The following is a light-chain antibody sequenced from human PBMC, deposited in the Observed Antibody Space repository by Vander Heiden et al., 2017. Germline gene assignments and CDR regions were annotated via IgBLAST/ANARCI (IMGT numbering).Light chain of an antibody. V-gene: IGKV4-1*01. Sequence: DIVMTQSPDSLAVSLGERATINCKSSQSVLYSSNNKNYLAWYQQKPGQPPKLLIYWASTRESGVPDRFSGSGSGTDFTLTISSLQAEDVAVYYCHQDDSTPFTFGHGTKVDIK. CDR3: HQDDSTPFT. CDR1: QSVLYSSNNKNY. J-gene: IGKJ3*01. CDR2: WAS.